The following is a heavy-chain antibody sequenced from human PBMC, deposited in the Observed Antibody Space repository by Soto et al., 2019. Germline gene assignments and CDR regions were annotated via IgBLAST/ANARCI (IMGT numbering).Heavy chain of an antibody. J-gene: IGHJ3*02. CDR1: GFTFRSSW. D-gene: IGHD3-10*01. CDR3: ARDPSFGAFDI. Sequence: RLSCEASGFTFRSSWMSWVRQAPGEGLEWLSYIKPDGSETYYVDYVRGRFTVSRDNAKNSLYLQMNSLRAEDTALYYCARDPSFGAFDIWGQGTMVTVS. V-gene: IGHV3-7*01. CDR2: IKPDGSET.